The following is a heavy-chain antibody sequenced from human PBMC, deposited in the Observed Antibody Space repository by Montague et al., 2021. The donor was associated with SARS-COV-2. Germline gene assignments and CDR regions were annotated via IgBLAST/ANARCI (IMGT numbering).Heavy chain of an antibody. Sequence: SETLSLTCTVSGGSTASHYWNWIRQSPGKRPERIGYVYYNGDTKYNPSLQSRVTISIGTSENKFSLRLNSVTAADTAVYFCARGWAFDPWGRGRLVTVSS. CDR3: ARGWAFDP. CDR1: GGSTASHY. J-gene: IGHJ3*01. CDR2: VYYNGDT. V-gene: IGHV4-59*08. D-gene: IGHD6-19*01.